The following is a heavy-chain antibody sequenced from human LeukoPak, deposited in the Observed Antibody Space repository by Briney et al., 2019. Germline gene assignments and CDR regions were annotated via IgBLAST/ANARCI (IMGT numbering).Heavy chain of an antibody. CDR2: ISGNGVST. CDR1: GFTFSSYA. CDR3: ARDASDIVVVPAAVGPFDL. J-gene: IGHJ4*02. D-gene: IGHD2-2*01. V-gene: IGHV3-64*01. Sequence: GGSLRLSCAASGFTFSSYAMYWVRRTPGKGLEYVSVISGNGVSTHYATSVKGRFTISRDNSKNTLYLQLGSLRAEDMAVYYCARDASDIVVVPAAVGPFDLWGQGTLVTVSS.